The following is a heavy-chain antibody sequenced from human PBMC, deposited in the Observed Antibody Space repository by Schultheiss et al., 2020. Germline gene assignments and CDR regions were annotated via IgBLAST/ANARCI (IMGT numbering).Heavy chain of an antibody. J-gene: IGHJ4*02. Sequence: GGSLRLSCAASGFTLKDYHMNWVRQAPGKGLEWISYISSDSTVIYYADSVKGRFTISRDNAKNSLYLQMNSLRAEDTAVYYCARHSGWYQTPIDYWGQGTLVTVSS. CDR1: GFTLKDYH. CDR3: ARHSGWYQTPIDY. V-gene: IGHV3-11*01. D-gene: IGHD6-19*01. CDR2: ISSDSTVI.